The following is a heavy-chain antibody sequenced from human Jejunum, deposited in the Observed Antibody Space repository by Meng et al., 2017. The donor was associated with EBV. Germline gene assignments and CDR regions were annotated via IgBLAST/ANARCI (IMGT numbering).Heavy chain of an antibody. CDR1: GGSVNSGNVY. D-gene: IGHD5-12*01. CDR2: IYYSGST. CDR3: AGLRYSGYDRAFDY. Sequence: QLQPQESGPGVVKPSETLSLTCTVSGGSVNSGNVYWSWIRQPPGKGLEWIGYIYYSGSTNYIPSLKSRVTISLDTSKNQFSLKLSSVTAADTAVYYCAGLRYSGYDRAFDYWGQGALVTVSS. V-gene: IGHV4-61*01. J-gene: IGHJ4*02.